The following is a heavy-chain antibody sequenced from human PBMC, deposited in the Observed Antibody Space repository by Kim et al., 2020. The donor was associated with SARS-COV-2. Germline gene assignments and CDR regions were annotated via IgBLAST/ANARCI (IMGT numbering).Heavy chain of an antibody. Sequence: GGSLRLSCTASGFTFGDYAMSWFRQAPGKGLEWVGFIRSKAYGGTTEYAASVKGRFTISRDDSKSIAYLQMNSLKTEDTAVYYCTSTVRFLEWLSVGGEEDYYYGMDVWGQGTTVTVSS. CDR3: TSTVRFLEWLSVGGEEDYYYGMDV. CDR1: GFTFGDYA. D-gene: IGHD3-3*01. J-gene: IGHJ6*02. CDR2: IRSKAYGGTT. V-gene: IGHV3-49*03.